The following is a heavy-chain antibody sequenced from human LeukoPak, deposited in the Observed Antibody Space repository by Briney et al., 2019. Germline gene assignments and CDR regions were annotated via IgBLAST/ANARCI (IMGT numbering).Heavy chain of an antibody. CDR2: IYSGGST. CDR1: GFTLSSNY. Sequence: GGSLRLSCAASGFTLSSNYMSWVRQAPGKGLEWVSVIYSGGSTYYADSVKGRFTISRDNSKNTLYLQMNSLRAEDTAVYYCASTYYYDSSGYYYPYDYWGQGTLVTVSS. D-gene: IGHD3-22*01. J-gene: IGHJ4*02. V-gene: IGHV3-53*01. CDR3: ASTYYYDSSGYYYPYDY.